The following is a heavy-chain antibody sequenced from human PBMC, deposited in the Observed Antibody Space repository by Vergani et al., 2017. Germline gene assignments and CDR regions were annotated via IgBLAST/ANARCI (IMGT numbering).Heavy chain of an antibody. J-gene: IGHJ4*02. V-gene: IGHV4-34*01. CDR2: INHSGST. CDR3: ARAVNDSSGYYDY. Sequence: QVQLQQWGAGLLKPSETLSLTCAVYGGSFSGYYWSWIRQPPGKGLEWIGEINHSGSTNYNPSLKSRVTISVDPSKNQFSLKLSSVTAADTAVYYCARAVNDSSGYYDYWGQGTLVTVSS. CDR1: GGSFSGYY. D-gene: IGHD3-22*01.